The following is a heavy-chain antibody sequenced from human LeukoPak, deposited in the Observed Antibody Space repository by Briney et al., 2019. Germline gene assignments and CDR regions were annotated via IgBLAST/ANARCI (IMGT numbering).Heavy chain of an antibody. J-gene: IGHJ3*01. CDR2: INPSGGIT. V-gene: IGHV1-46*01. D-gene: IGHD1-26*01. CDR3: ARVESWERSGSSQDAFDV. CDR1: GYTFTSYY. Sequence: ASVKVSCKASGYTFTSYYMHWVRQAPGQGLEWMGIINPSGGITIYAQKFQGRVTMTRDMSTSTVYMELSSLRSDDTAVYYCARVESWERSGSSQDAFDVWGHGTMVTVSS.